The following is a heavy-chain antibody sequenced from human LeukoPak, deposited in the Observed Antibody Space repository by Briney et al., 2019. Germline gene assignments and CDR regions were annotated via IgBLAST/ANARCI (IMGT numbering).Heavy chain of an antibody. D-gene: IGHD2-15*01. CDR1: GGSISSYY. V-gene: IGHV4-59*08. CDR2: IFYSGRT. J-gene: IGHJ4*02. Sequence: SETLSLTCAVSGGSISSYYCTWIRQPPGKGLEWIGYIFYSGRTNYNPSLKSRVTISIDTSKNQFSLKLSSVTAADTAVYYCARGDCSGGSCYLFDHWGQGALVTVSS. CDR3: ARGDCSGGSCYLFDH.